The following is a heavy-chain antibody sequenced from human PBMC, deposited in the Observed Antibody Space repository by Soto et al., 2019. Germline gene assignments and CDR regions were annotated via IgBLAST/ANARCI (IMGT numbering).Heavy chain of an antibody. CDR1: GGSISSYY. CDR2: IYYSGST. CDR3: ARAAYSSSWYKY. D-gene: IGHD6-13*01. J-gene: IGHJ4*02. Sequence: PSETLSLTCTVSGGSISSYYWSWIRQPPGKGLEWIGYIYYSGSTNYNPSLKSRVTISVDTSKNQFSLKLSSVTAADTAVYYCARAAYSSSWYKYWGQGTLVTVSS. V-gene: IGHV4-59*08.